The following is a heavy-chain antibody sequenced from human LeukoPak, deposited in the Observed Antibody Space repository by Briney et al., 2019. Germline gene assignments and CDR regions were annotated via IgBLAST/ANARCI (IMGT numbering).Heavy chain of an antibody. V-gene: IGHV3-48*03. CDR3: ARTARAGRKLLYYFDY. CDR2: IGRDGGSI. Sequence: GGSLRLSCAASGFTFSSYEMNWVRQAPGKGIEWVAYIGRDGGSIFYSDSVTGRFVISRDDSKNSIYLQMNGLRGEDTALYFCARTARAGRKLLYYFDYWGQGALVTVAS. CDR1: GFTFSSYE. D-gene: IGHD3-10*01. J-gene: IGHJ4*02.